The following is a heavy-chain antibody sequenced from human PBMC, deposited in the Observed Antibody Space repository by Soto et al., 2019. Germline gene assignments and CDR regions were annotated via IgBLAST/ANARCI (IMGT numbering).Heavy chain of an antibody. CDR3: ARGYCSSTSCYAPAAEYFQH. V-gene: IGHV5-51*01. J-gene: IGHJ1*01. CDR1: GYSFTSYW. D-gene: IGHD2-2*01. Sequence: PGESLKISCKGSGYSFTSYWIGWVRQMPGKGLEWMGIIYPGDSDTRYSPSFQGQVTISADKSISTAYLQWSSLKASDTAMYYCARGYCSSTSCYAPAAEYFQHWGQGTLVTVSS. CDR2: IYPGDSDT.